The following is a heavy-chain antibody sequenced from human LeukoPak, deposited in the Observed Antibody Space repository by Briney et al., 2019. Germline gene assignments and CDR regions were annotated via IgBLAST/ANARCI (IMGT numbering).Heavy chain of an antibody. Sequence: PSETLFLTCAVYGGSFSGYYWRWIRQPPGKGLEWIGEINHSGSTNYNPSLKSRVTISVDTSKNQFSLKLSSVTAADTAVYYCARYDTAMVSCFDYWGQGTLVTVSS. CDR3: ARYDTAMVSCFDY. CDR2: INHSGST. CDR1: GGSFSGYY. J-gene: IGHJ4*02. D-gene: IGHD5-18*01. V-gene: IGHV4-34*01.